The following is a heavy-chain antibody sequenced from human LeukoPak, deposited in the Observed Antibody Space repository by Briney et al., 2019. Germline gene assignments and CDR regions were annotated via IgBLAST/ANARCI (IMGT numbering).Heavy chain of an antibody. Sequence: GGSLRLSCAASGFTFSTYWLHLVRQAPGKGLVWVSRIESDGASTTYADSVKGRFTISRDNAKNTLYLQMDSLRAEDTAVYYCARGYFHGSIDYWGQGTLVTVSS. CDR1: GFTFSTYW. J-gene: IGHJ4*02. V-gene: IGHV3-74*01. D-gene: IGHD5-18*01. CDR3: ARGYFHGSIDY. CDR2: IESDGAST.